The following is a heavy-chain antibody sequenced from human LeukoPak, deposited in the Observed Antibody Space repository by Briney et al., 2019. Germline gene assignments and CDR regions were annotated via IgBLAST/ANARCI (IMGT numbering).Heavy chain of an antibody. CDR3: ARVSGYSFLYYFDY. CDR2: ISAYNGNT. Sequence: ASVTVSCTASGYTFTSYGISWVRQAPGQGLEWMGWISAYNGNTNYAQKLQGRVTMTTDTSTSTAYMELRSLRSDDTAVYYCARVSGYSFLYYFDYWGQGTLVTVSS. CDR1: GYTFTSYG. D-gene: IGHD3-22*01. J-gene: IGHJ4*02. V-gene: IGHV1-18*01.